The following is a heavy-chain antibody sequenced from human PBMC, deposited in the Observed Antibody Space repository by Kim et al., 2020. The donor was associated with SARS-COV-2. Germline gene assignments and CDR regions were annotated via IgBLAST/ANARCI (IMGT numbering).Heavy chain of an antibody. CDR3: LKGGWGWIWDY. Sequence: GGSLRLSCTTSGFTFFGHAMRWVRQAPGKGLEWVSSIVGSDGTTYYVDSVKGRFSISRDDSRNTLYLQMSALRADDTASYYCLKGGWGWIWDYWGQGTLVTVSS. J-gene: IGHJ4*02. V-gene: IGHV3-23*01. CDR2: IVGSDGTT. D-gene: IGHD2-21*01. CDR1: GFTFFGHA.